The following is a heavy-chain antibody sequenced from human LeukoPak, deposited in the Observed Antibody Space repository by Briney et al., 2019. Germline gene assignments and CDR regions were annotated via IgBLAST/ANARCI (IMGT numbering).Heavy chain of an antibody. Sequence: GGSLRLSCAASGFTFSSYAMSWVRQAPGKGLEWVSVIYSGGSTYYADSVKGRFTISRDNSKNTLYLQMNSLRAEDTAVYYCARVVYYDILTGGFDYWGQGTLVTVSS. CDR2: IYSGGST. V-gene: IGHV3-53*01. D-gene: IGHD3-9*01. CDR3: ARVVYYDILTGGFDY. CDR1: GFTFSSYA. J-gene: IGHJ4*02.